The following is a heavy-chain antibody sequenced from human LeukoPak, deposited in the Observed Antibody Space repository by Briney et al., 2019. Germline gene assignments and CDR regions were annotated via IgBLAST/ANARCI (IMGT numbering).Heavy chain of an antibody. CDR2: IYHSGST. Sequence: PSETLSLTCGVSGGSITSTNYWSWVRQPPGKGLEWIGEIYHSGSTNYNPSLKSRVTISVDKSKNQFSLKLSSVTAADTAVYYCATEIITMVRGVITHHYFDYWGQGTLVTVSS. D-gene: IGHD3-10*01. J-gene: IGHJ4*02. CDR1: GGSITSTNY. V-gene: IGHV4-4*02. CDR3: ATEIITMVRGVITHHYFDY.